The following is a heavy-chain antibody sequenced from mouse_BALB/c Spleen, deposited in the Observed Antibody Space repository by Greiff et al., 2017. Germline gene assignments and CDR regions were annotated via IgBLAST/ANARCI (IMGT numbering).Heavy chain of an antibody. CDR1: GFTFSSYA. J-gene: IGHJ2*01. CDR3: ARSDPDY. V-gene: IGHV5-9-3*01. Sequence: EVQGVESGGGLVKPGGSLKLSCAASGFTFSSYAMSWVRQTPEKRLEWVATISSGGSYTYYPDSVKGRFTISRDNAKNTLYLQMSSLRSEDTAMYYCARSDPDYWGQGTTLTVSS. CDR2: ISSGGSYT.